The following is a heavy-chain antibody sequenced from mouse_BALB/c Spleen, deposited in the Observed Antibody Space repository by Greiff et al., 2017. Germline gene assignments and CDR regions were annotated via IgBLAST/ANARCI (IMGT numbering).Heavy chain of an antibody. CDR2: ISYSGST. CDR3: ARRVGYWFAY. Sequence: VQLKESGPGLVKPSQSLSLTCTVTGYSITSDYAWNWIRQFPGNKLEWMGYISYSGSTSYNPSLKSRISITRDTSKNQFFLQLNSVTTEDTATYYCARRVGYWFAYWGQGTLVTVSA. J-gene: IGHJ3*01. CDR1: GYSITSDYA. V-gene: IGHV3-2*02. D-gene: IGHD1-2*01.